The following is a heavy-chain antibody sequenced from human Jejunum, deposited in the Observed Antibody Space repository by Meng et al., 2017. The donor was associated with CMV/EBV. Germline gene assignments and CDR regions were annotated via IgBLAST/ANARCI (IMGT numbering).Heavy chain of an antibody. Sequence: GFTFGSYWMSWVRQAPGKGLEWVANIKRDGSEKSYVDSVKGRFTISRDNAENLLYLQLNSLRDDDTAVYFCAREQGFTYGAYFDCWGPGTLVTVSS. J-gene: IGHJ4*02. D-gene: IGHD5-18*01. V-gene: IGHV3-7*01. CDR1: GFTFGSYW. CDR2: IKRDGSEK. CDR3: AREQGFTYGAYFDC.